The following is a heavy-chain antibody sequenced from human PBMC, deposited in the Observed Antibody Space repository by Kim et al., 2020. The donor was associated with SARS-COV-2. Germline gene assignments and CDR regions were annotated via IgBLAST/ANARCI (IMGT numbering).Heavy chain of an antibody. CDR2: IWFGEKSE. D-gene: IGHD6-6*01. CDR3: ARALEYSTSDAFDI. Sequence: GGSLRLSCAASGFIFSSFGMHWVRQAPGKGLEWAAVIWFGEKSEYYADSVKGRFTISRDNSMNMVYLQMNSLRAEDTAVYYCARALEYSTSDAFDIWGQGTMVTVSS. CDR1: GFIFSSFG. V-gene: IGHV3-33*03. J-gene: IGHJ3*02.